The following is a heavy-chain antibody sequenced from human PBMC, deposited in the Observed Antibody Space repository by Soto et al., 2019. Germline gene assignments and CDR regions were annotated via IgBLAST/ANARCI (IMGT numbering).Heavy chain of an antibody. J-gene: IGHJ6*02. Sequence: GESLKISCKASGYTFTSYDINWVRQATGQGLEWMGWMNPNSGNTGYAQKFQGRVTMTRNTSISTAYMELSSLRSEDTAVYYCAREYYYYGMDVWGQGTTVTVSS. V-gene: IGHV1-8*01. CDR1: GYTFTSYD. CDR2: MNPNSGNT. CDR3: AREYYYYGMDV.